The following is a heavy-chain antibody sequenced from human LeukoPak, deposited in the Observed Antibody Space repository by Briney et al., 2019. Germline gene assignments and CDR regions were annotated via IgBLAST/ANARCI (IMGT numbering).Heavy chain of an antibody. J-gene: IGHJ2*01. D-gene: IGHD5-24*01. CDR3: ARDYNNWYFDL. CDR2: IYPSGSA. CDR1: GDSISSYY. V-gene: IGHV4-4*07. Sequence: PSETLSLTCDVSGDSISSYYWSWIRQPAGKGLEWLGRIYPSGSANYNPSLKSRGTMSVDTSKNQFSLRLSSVTAADTAVYFCARDYNNWYFDLWGCGTLVTVSS.